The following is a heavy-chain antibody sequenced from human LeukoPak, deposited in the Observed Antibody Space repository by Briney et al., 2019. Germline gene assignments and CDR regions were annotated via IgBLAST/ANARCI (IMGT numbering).Heavy chain of an antibody. Sequence: PGGSLRLSCAASGFTFSRYSMNWVRQAPGKGLEWISSISTSSTYIYYADSVMGRFTISRDNAKNSLYLQMNSLRAGDTAVYYCALTTAYYYYYMDVWDKGTTVTISS. V-gene: IGHV3-21*01. J-gene: IGHJ6*03. D-gene: IGHD4-11*01. CDR3: ALTTAYYYYYMDV. CDR2: ISTSSTYI. CDR1: GFTFSRYS.